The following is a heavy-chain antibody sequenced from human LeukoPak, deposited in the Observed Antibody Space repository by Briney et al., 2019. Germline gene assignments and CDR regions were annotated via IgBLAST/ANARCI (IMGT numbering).Heavy chain of an antibody. CDR1: GYTFTNFG. V-gene: IGHV7-4-1*02. D-gene: IGHD1-26*01. CDR2: INTNTGNP. Sequence: ASVKVSRKASGYTFTNFGINWVRQAPGQGLEWVGWINTNTGNPTYVQGFAGRFVFSLDTSVNTAYLQINSLKAEDTAVYYCARDPLLRAFDIWGQGTMVTVSS. CDR3: ARDPLLRAFDI. J-gene: IGHJ3*02.